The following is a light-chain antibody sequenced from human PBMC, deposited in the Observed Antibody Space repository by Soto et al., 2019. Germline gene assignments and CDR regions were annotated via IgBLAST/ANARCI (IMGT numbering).Light chain of an antibody. CDR2: TND. CDR1: GSNIGKNH. CDR3: AAWDDSLLKGWV. V-gene: IGLV1-44*01. J-gene: IGLJ3*02. Sequence: QSVLTQPPSASGTPGQRVTISCSGSGSNIGKNHVNWYRQLPGTAPTLLIYTNDQRPSGVPDRFSGSKSDTSASLAISGLQPEDEADYYCAAWDDSLLKGWVFGGGTKVTVL.